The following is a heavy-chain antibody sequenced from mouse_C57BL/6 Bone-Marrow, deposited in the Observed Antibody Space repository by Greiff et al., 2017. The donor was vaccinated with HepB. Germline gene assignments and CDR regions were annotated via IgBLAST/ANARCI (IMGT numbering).Heavy chain of an antibody. J-gene: IGHJ3*01. CDR2: IDPSDSYT. D-gene: IGHD1-1*01. Sequence: QVQLQQPGAELVKPGASVKLSCKASGYTFTSYWMQWVKQRPGQGLEWIGEIDPSDSYTNYNQKFKGKATLTVDTSSITAYMQLSSLTSADSAVYYCASVGLRPSYYGSSFFAYWGQGTLVTVSA. CDR1: GYTFTSYW. CDR3: ASVGLRPSYYGSSFFAY. V-gene: IGHV1-50*01.